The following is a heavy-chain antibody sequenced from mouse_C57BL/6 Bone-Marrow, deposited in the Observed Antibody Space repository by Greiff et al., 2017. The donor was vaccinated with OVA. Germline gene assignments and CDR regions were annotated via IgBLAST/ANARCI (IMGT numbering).Heavy chain of an antibody. CDR3: ARSTPVYFDV. Sequence: QVQLKQPGAELVRPGSSVKLSCKASGYTFTSYWMHWVKQRPIQGLEWIGNIDPSDSETHYNQKFKDKATLTVDKSSSTAYMQRSSLTSEDSAVYYCARSTPVYFDVWGTGTTVTVSS. V-gene: IGHV1-52*01. D-gene: IGHD2-14*01. J-gene: IGHJ1*03. CDR1: GYTFTSYW. CDR2: IDPSDSET.